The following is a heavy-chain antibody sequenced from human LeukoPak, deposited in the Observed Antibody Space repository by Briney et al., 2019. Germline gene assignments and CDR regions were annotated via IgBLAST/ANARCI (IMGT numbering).Heavy chain of an antibody. V-gene: IGHV4-38-2*02. CDR1: GYSISSGYY. CDR2: IYHSGST. CDR3: AREGQKNIAVAGKFDY. Sequence: SETLSLTCAVSGYSISSGYYWGWIRPPPGKGLEWIGSIYHSGSTYYNPSLKSRVTISVDTSKNQFSLKLSSVTAADTAVYYCAREGQKNIAVAGKFDYWGQGTLVTVSS. D-gene: IGHD6-19*01. J-gene: IGHJ4*02.